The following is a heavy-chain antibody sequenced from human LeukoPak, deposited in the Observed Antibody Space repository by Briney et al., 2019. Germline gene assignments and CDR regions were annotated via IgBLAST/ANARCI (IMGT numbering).Heavy chain of an antibody. V-gene: IGHV3-30-3*01. CDR1: GFTFSSYA. J-gene: IGHJ4*02. CDR3: ARDTIAVAGTGVDY. D-gene: IGHD6-19*01. Sequence: GRSLRLSCAASGFTFSSYAMHWVRQAPGKGLEWVAGISYDGSNKYYADSVKGRFTTSRDNSKNTLYLQMNSLRAEDTAVYYCARDTIAVAGTGVDYWGQGTLVTVSS. CDR2: ISYDGSNK.